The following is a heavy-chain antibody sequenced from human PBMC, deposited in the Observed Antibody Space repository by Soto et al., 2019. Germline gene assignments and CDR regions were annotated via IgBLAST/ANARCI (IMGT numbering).Heavy chain of an antibody. CDR1: GYTFTSYG. V-gene: IGHV1-18*01. CDR3: ARDRPYYHDSSGFPR. Sequence: ASVKVSCKASGYTFTSYGISWVRQAPGQGLEWMGWISAYNGNTNYAQKLQGRVTMTTDTSTSTAYMELRSLRSDDTAVYYCARDRPYYHDSSGFPRWGQGTLVTVSS. CDR2: ISAYNGNT. D-gene: IGHD3-22*01. J-gene: IGHJ5*02.